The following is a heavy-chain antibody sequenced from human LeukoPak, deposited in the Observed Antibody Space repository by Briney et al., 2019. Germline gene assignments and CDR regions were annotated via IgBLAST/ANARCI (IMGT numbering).Heavy chain of an antibody. CDR2: IIPIFGTA. CDR1: GGTFSSYA. J-gene: IGHJ4*02. Sequence: SVKVSCKASGGTFSSYAISWVRQAPGQGLEWMGGIIPIFGTANYAQKFQGRVTITADESTSTAYMELSSLRSEDTAVYYCARDLDPWTTVTSGHDNYWGQGTLVTVSS. D-gene: IGHD4-11*01. V-gene: IGHV1-69*01. CDR3: ARDLDPWTTVTSGHDNY.